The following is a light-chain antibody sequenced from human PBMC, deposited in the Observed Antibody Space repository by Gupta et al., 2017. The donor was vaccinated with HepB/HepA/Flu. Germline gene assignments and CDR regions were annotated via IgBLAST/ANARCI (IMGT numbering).Light chain of an antibody. Sequence: QSVLTQPPSVSAAAGQRVTISCSGGSSNIGKSDVAWYQQLPGASPKLLFYEKYKRDSGIPDRFSGSKSGTSATMGNTGLQAGEEADYYWGAEDTSMKIYVFGTETGVTVL. V-gene: IGLV1-51*01. CDR3: GAEDTSMKIYV. CDR2: EKY. CDR1: SSNIGKSD. J-gene: IGLJ1*01.